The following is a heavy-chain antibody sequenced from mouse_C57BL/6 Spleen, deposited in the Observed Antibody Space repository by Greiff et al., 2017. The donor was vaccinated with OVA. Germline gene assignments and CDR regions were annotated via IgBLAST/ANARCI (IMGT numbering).Heavy chain of an antibody. J-gene: IGHJ4*01. D-gene: IGHD1-1*01. CDR3: STVGDYAMDY. CDR2: ISSGSSTI. Sequence: EVKLVASGGGLVKPGGSLKLSCAASGFTFSDYGMHWVRQAPEKGLEWVAYISSGSSTIYYADTVKGRFTISRDNAKNTLFLQMTSLRSEDTAMYYCSTVGDYAMDYWGQGTSVTVSS. CDR1: GFTFSDYG. V-gene: IGHV5-17*01.